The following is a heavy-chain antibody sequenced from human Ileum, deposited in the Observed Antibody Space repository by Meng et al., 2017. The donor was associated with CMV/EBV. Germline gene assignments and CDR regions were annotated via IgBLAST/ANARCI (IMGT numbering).Heavy chain of an antibody. D-gene: IGHD6-13*01. Sequence: SETLSLTCTVSGGSISSYYWSWIRQPPGKGLEWIGYIYYSGSTNYNPSLKSRVTISVDTSKNQFSLKLSSVTAADTAVYYCARDPGIAAAHWYFDLWGRGTLVTVSS. J-gene: IGHJ2*01. CDR1: GGSISSYY. V-gene: IGHV4-59*01. CDR3: ARDPGIAAAHWYFDL. CDR2: IYYSGST.